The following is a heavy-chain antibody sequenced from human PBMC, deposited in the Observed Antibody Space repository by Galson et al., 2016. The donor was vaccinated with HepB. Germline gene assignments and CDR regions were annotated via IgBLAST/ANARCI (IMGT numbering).Heavy chain of an antibody. D-gene: IGHD3-9*01. CDR1: GYTFFNYY. V-gene: IGHV1-46*01. CDR2: INPSSGGT. CDR3: ARLGGTLTGYDNFGNLRGYFDV. J-gene: IGHJ2*01. Sequence: SVKVSCKASGYTFFNYYIHWVRQAPGQGLEWMAMINPSSGGTIYAREFQGKISVTRDTASVPSDTSTGTVHLFLSSLRHEDTAVYYCARLGGTLTGYDNFGNLRGYFDVWGRGSLVTVSS.